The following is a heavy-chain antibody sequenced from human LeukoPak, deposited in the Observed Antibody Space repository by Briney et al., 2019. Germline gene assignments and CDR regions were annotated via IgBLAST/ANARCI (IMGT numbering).Heavy chain of an antibody. D-gene: IGHD1-1*01. J-gene: IGHJ3*02. Sequence: GGSLRLSCAASGFTFSSYGMHWVRQAPGKGLEWVAVISYDGSNKYYADSVKGRFTISRDNSKNTLYLQMNSLRAEDTAVYYCAKDGERRGRDAFDIWGQGTMVTVSS. CDR3: AKDGERRGRDAFDI. V-gene: IGHV3-30*18. CDR1: GFTFSSYG. CDR2: ISYDGSNK.